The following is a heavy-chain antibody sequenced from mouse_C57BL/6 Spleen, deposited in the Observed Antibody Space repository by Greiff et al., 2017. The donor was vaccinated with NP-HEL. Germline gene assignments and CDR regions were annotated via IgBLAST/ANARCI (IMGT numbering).Heavy chain of an antibody. CDR2: IYPRDGST. D-gene: IGHD1-1*01. CDR1: GYTFTDHT. J-gene: IGHJ1*03. Sequence: VHLVESDAELVKPGASVKISCKVSGYTFTDHTIHWMKQRPEQGLEWIGYIYPRDGSTKYNEKFKGKATLTADKSSSTAYMQLNSLTSEDSAVYFCAIPYYGSSYNVWGTGTTVTVSS. V-gene: IGHV1-78*01. CDR3: AIPYYGSSYNV.